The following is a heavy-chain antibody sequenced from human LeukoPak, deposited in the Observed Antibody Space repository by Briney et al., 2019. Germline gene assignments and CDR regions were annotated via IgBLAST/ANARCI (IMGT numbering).Heavy chain of an antibody. J-gene: IGHJ4*02. Sequence: GGSLRLSCAASGFTFDDYAMQWVRQAPGKGLEWVSLISGDGGSTYYADSVKGRFTISRDNSKNSLYLQMNSLRTEDTALYYCAKDMGSPLWFGELPDDYWGQGTLVTVSS. V-gene: IGHV3-43*02. CDR2: ISGDGGST. D-gene: IGHD3-10*01. CDR3: AKDMGSPLWFGELPDDY. CDR1: GFTFDDYA.